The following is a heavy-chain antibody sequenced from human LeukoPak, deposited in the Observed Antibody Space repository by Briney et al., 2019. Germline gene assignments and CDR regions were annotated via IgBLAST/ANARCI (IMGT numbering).Heavy chain of an antibody. CDR1: GFTFGDYA. V-gene: IGHV3-49*03. Sequence: QPGRSLRLSCTASGFTFGDYAMSWFRQAPGKGLEWVGFIRSKAYGGTTEYAASVKGRFTISRDDSKCIAYLQMNSLKTEDTAVYYCTRATYYDFWSGYYSVYWGQGTLVTVSS. D-gene: IGHD3-3*01. CDR3: TRATYYDFWSGYYSVY. J-gene: IGHJ4*02. CDR2: IRSKAYGGTT.